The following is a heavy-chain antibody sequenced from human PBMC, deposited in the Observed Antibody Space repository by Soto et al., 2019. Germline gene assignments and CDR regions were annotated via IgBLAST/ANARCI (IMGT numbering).Heavy chain of an antibody. CDR1: GCSISSGGYD. J-gene: IGHJ4*02. CDR3: ARDRNLLFYDY. Sequence: PSETLSLTCTVSGCSISSGGYDWSWIRQHPGKGLEWIGYIYYSGSTYYNPSLKSRVTISVDTSKNQFSLKLSSVTAADTAVYYCARDRNLLFYDYWGQGTLVTVSS. CDR2: IYYSGST. V-gene: IGHV4-31*03. D-gene: IGHD2-21*01.